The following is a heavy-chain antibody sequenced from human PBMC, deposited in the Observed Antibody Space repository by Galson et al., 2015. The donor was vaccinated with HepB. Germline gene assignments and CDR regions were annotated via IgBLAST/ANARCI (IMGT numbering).Heavy chain of an antibody. CDR2: IYSDDST. D-gene: IGHD4-11*01. CDR1: GFSVRSN. CDR3: AREREKGNSNYYGMDV. Sequence: SLRLSCAASGFSVRSNMNWVRQAPGKGLEWVSVIYSDDSTYYADSVKGRFTSSRDNSKNTLYLQTNSLRAEDTAVYYCAREREKGNSNYYGMDVWGQGTTVTVSS. J-gene: IGHJ6*02. V-gene: IGHV3-53*01.